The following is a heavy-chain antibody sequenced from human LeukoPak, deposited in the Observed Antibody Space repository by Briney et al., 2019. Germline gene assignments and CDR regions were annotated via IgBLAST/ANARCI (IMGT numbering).Heavy chain of an antibody. D-gene: IGHD3-10*01. CDR1: GASVSGGGYY. V-gene: IGHV4-61*08. CDR2: IYYSGST. Sequence: PSETPSLTCTVSGASVSGGGYYWSWLRQPPGKGLEWIGYIYYSGSTDYNPSLKSRVTISVDTSKNQFSLKVSSVTAADAAVYYCARRGGSGRSFDYWGQGTLVTVSS. J-gene: IGHJ4*02. CDR3: ARRGGSGRSFDY.